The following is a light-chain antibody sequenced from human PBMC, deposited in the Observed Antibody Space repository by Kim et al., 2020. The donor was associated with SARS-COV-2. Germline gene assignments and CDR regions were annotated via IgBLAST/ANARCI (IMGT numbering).Light chain of an antibody. Sequence: ASVGDRVTITCRASQDIRNELGWYQQNPGRAPKRLIYDASNLQSGVPSRFSGSGSETEFTLTINSLQPEDFATYFCLQHRTYPITFGQGTRLEFK. CDR3: LQHRTYPIT. J-gene: IGKJ5*01. CDR1: QDIRNE. CDR2: DAS. V-gene: IGKV1-17*01.